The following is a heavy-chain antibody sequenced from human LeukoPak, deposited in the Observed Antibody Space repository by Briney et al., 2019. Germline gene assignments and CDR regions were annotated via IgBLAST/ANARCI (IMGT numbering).Heavy chain of an antibody. Sequence: PSETLSLTCTVSGGSISSSSYYWGWIRQPPGKGLEWIGSIYYSGSTYYNPSLKSRVTISVDTPKNQFSLKLSSVTAADTAVYYCARAGGSGSWDYYMDVWGKGTTVTVSS. CDR1: GGSISSSSYY. J-gene: IGHJ6*03. V-gene: IGHV4-39*07. CDR3: ARAGGSGSWDYYMDV. D-gene: IGHD3-10*01. CDR2: IYYSGST.